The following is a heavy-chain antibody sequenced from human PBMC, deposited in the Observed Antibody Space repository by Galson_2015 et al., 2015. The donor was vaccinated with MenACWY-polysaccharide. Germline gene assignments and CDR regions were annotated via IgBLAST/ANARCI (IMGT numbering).Heavy chain of an antibody. CDR1: GFTFSSNR. CDR2: ISSSSGTI. V-gene: IGHV3-48*01. Sequence: SLRLSCEASGFTFSSNRMNWVRLAPGKGLEWVSYISSSSGTIYYADSVKGRFTISRDDAKNSLYLQMNSLRAEDTAVYYCASTSPNSFWGQGTRVIVSS. D-gene: IGHD2-21*01. CDR3: ASTSPNSF. J-gene: IGHJ4*02.